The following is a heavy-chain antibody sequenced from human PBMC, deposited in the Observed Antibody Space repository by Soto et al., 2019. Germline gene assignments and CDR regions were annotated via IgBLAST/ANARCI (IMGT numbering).Heavy chain of an antibody. J-gene: IGHJ4*01. Sequence: SGPTLVNPTQTLTLTCTFSGFSLSTSKLGVGWIRQPPGKALEWLGIIYWDDDKRYSPFLKSRLTITKDTSKNQVVLRMTNMDPVDTDTYYCARSEYSGFDFWGQGTLVTVSS. D-gene: IGHD2-21*01. CDR2: IYWDDDK. CDR1: GFSLSTSKLG. CDR3: ARSEYSGFDF. V-gene: IGHV2-5*02.